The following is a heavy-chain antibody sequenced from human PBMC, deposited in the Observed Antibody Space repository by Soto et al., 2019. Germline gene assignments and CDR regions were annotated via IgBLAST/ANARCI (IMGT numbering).Heavy chain of an antibody. CDR2: VSASGSIT. D-gene: IGHD2-15*01. J-gene: IGHJ4*02. CDR3: AKGDCSGGGCYRGFDY. V-gene: IGHV3-23*01. CDR1: GFTFSTYD. Sequence: PGGSLRLSCVVSGFTFSTYDMSWVRQAPGKGLEWVSGVSASGSITSYADPAKGRFTISRDNAKNTVYLQMDSLRAEDTAVYYCAKGDCSGGGCYRGFDYWGQGTLVTVSS.